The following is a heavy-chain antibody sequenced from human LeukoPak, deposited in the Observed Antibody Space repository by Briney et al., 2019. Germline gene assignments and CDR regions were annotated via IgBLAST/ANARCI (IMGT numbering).Heavy chain of an antibody. Sequence: GASVKVSCKASGYTFTSYDINWVRQATGQGLEWMGWMNPNSGNTGYAQKFQGRVTITRNTSISTAYMELSSLRSEDTAVYYCARGLLRIFGVVWDAFDIWGQGTMVTVSS. V-gene: IGHV1-8*03. J-gene: IGHJ3*02. CDR3: ARGLLRIFGVVWDAFDI. D-gene: IGHD3-3*01. CDR1: GYTFTSYD. CDR2: MNPNSGNT.